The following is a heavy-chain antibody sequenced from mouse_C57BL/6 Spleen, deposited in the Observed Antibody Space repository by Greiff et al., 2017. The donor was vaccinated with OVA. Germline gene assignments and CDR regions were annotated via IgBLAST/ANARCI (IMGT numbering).Heavy chain of an antibody. CDR3: ARGGYDYYYFDY. CDR1: GFTFSDYG. V-gene: IGHV5-17*01. J-gene: IGHJ2*01. Sequence: EVHLVESGGGLVKPGGSLKLSCAASGFTFSDYGMHWVRQAPEKGLEWVAYISSGSSTIYYADTVKGRFTISRDNAKNTLFLQMTSLRSEDTAMYYCARGGYDYYYFDYWGQGTTLTVSS. CDR2: ISSGSSTI. D-gene: IGHD2-4*01.